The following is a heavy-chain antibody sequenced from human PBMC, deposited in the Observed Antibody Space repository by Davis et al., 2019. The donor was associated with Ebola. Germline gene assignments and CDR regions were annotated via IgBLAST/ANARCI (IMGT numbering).Heavy chain of an antibody. CDR3: ARLSGGSPWLFGMDV. CDR2: IKQDGSEK. Sequence: GESLKISCAASGFTFSSYSMNWVRQAPGKGLEWVANIKQDGSEKYYADSVKGRFTISRDNAKNSLYLQMNSLRAEDTAVYYCARLSGGSPWLFGMDVWGQGTTVTVSS. J-gene: IGHJ6*02. V-gene: IGHV3-7*01. D-gene: IGHD3-22*01. CDR1: GFTFSSYS.